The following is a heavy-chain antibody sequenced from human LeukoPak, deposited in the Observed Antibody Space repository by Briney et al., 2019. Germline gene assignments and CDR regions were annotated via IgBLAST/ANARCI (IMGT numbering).Heavy chain of an antibody. V-gene: IGHV3-30-3*01. D-gene: IGHD4-17*01. Sequence: PGGSLRLSCAASGLTFSSYAMHWVRQAPGKGLEWVAVISYDGSNKYYADSVKGRFTISRDNSKNTLYLQMNSLRAEDTAVYYCARDTGYGDYSSWFDPWGQGTLVTVSS. J-gene: IGHJ5*02. CDR1: GLTFSSYA. CDR2: ISYDGSNK. CDR3: ARDTGYGDYSSWFDP.